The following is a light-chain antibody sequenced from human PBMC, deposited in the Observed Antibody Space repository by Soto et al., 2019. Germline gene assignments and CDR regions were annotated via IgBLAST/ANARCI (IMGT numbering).Light chain of an antibody. CDR2: DVS. Sequence: QSALTQPASVSGSPGQSITISCTGTSSDVGAYNYVSWYQQHPGKAPKLMIFDVSNRPSGVSNRFSGSKSGNTASLTISGLQAEDEADYYCSSYTTATTRVFGGGTPLTVL. V-gene: IGLV2-14*01. CDR3: SSYTTATTRV. CDR1: SSDVGAYNY. J-gene: IGLJ3*02.